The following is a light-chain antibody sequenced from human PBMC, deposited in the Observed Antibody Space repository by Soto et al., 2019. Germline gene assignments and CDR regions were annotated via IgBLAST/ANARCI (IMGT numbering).Light chain of an antibody. CDR2: KAS. Sequence: DILMTQSPSTLSASVGDRVTITCRASQSISSWLAWYQQKPGKAPKLLIYKASSLESGVPSRFSGSGSGTEVTLTISSLQPDDFATYYCQQYNSYSRTFGQGTKVEIK. CDR3: QQYNSYSRT. V-gene: IGKV1-5*03. CDR1: QSISSW. J-gene: IGKJ1*01.